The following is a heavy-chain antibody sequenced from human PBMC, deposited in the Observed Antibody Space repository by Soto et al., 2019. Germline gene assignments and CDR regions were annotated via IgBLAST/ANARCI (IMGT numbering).Heavy chain of an antibody. D-gene: IGHD3-22*01. CDR1: GYTFTSYG. V-gene: IGHV1-18*04. CDR2: ISAYNGNT. Sequence: QVQLVQSGAEVKKPGASVKVSCKASGYTFTSYGISWMRQAPGQGLEWMGWISAYNGNTNYAQKLQGRVTMTTDTSTSTAYMELRSLRSDDTAVYYCARGPYYDSSGYYFVPHYYGMDVWGQGTTVTVSS. CDR3: ARGPYYDSSGYYFVPHYYGMDV. J-gene: IGHJ6*02.